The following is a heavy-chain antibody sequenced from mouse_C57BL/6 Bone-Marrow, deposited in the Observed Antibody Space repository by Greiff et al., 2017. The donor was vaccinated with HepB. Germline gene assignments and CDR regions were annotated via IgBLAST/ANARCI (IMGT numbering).Heavy chain of an antibody. CDR2: ISSGGSYT. J-gene: IGHJ4*01. D-gene: IGHD2-1*01. CDR1: GFTFSSYG. CDR3: ARQGGNYPMDY. Sequence: VQLKESGGDLVKPGGSLKLSCAASGFTFSSYGMSWVRQTPDKRLEWVATISSGGSYTYYPDSVKGRFTISRDNAKNTLYLQMSSLKSEDTAMYYCARQGGNYPMDYWGQGTSVTVSS. V-gene: IGHV5-6*01.